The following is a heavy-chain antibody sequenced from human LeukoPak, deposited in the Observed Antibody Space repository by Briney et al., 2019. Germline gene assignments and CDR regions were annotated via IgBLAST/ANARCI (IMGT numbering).Heavy chain of an antibody. J-gene: IGHJ5*02. CDR2: IIPLFGTT. CDR3: ARAAYSDFWSEYNYFGP. D-gene: IGHD3-3*01. Sequence: ASVKVSCKASGGTFSYTAISWVRQAPGQGLEWMGGIIPLFGTTNYAQKFQGRVTITKNDSTTTAYMELSSLRSDDTAMYYCARAAYSDFWSEYNYFGPWGQGSLVTVSS. CDR1: GGTFSYTA. V-gene: IGHV1-69*05.